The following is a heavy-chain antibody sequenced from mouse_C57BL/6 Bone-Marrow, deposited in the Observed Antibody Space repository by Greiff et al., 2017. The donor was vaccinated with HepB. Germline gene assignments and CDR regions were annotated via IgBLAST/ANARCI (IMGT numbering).Heavy chain of an antibody. CDR1: GYTFTSYW. J-gene: IGHJ3*01. CDR3: ARGLLGAY. V-gene: IGHV1-59*01. CDR2: IDPSDSYT. Sequence: QVHVKQPGAELVRPGTSVKLSCKASGYTFTSYWMHWVKQRPGQGLEWIGVIDPSDSYTNYNQKFKGKATLTVDTSSSTAYMQLSSLTSEDSAVYYCARGLLGAYWGQGTLVTVSA. D-gene: IGHD2-3*01.